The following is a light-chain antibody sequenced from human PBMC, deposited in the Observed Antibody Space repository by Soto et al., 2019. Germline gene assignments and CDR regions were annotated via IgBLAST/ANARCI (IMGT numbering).Light chain of an antibody. CDR2: GVN. J-gene: IGLJ1*01. CDR3: SSYTTGSTLPWV. V-gene: IGLV2-14*01. Sequence: QSALAQPASVSGSPGQSITISCTGSSNDIGTYEYVSWHQHHPGRAPKLIIFGVNDRPSGISDRFSGSKSGNTASLTIFGLQLEDEAVCYCSSYTTGSTLPWVFGTGTKVTVL. CDR1: SNDIGTYEY.